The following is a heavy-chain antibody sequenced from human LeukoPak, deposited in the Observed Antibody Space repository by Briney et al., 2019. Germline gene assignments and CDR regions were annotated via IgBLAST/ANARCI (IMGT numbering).Heavy chain of an antibody. CDR1: GFTFSSYS. Sequence: GGSLRLSCVASGFTFSSYSLNWVRQAPGKGLDWVAALSSDGSIEYYADSVRGRFTISRDNSKNTLYLQMNTQRGGDAAVYYCARPGFGELSSFMDVWGQGTTVTVSS. D-gene: IGHD3-10*01. J-gene: IGHJ6*02. V-gene: IGHV3-30-3*01. CDR3: ARPGFGELSSFMDV. CDR2: LSSDGSIE.